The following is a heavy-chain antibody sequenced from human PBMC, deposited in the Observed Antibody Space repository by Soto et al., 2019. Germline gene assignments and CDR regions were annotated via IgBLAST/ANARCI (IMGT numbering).Heavy chain of an antibody. D-gene: IGHD6-19*01. J-gene: IGHJ4*02. CDR1: GDSINGYY. CDR3: ARQEAVPGTPFDS. V-gene: IGHV4-59*01. CDR2: IYFSGST. Sequence: QVHLQESGPGLVKPSETLSLTCTVSGDSINGYYWNWIRQTPGKGLEWLGYIYFSGSTHYNPSLKTRLTISLDTSKKQFSLKLSSVTAADTAVYYCARQEAVPGTPFDSWGQGTLVSVSS.